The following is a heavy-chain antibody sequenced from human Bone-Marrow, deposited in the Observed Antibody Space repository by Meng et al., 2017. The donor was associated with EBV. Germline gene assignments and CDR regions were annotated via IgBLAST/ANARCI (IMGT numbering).Heavy chain of an antibody. J-gene: IGHJ4*02. V-gene: IGHV2-5*02. CDR2: MYWDDDK. CDR1: GFYLSTPGFG. D-gene: IGHD2-21*01. CDR3: AHRRDYSYFDY. Sequence: QSALQESGPTRVKPTQTLTLACTFSGFYLSTPGFGVGWIRQPPGEVLVWLAVMYWDDDKRYSPSLKSRLTITKDTSKQQVVLTMTNMDAVDTATYYCAHRRDYSYFDYWGQGTLVTVSS.